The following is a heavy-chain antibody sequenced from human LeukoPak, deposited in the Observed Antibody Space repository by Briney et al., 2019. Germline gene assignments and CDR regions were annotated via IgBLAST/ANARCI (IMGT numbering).Heavy chain of an antibody. CDR3: AGKYGSGSYRV. J-gene: IGHJ4*02. D-gene: IGHD3-10*01. CDR1: GYTFTSYG. CDR2: ISAYNGNT. V-gene: IGHV1-18*01. Sequence: GASVKVSCKASGYTFTSYGISWVRQAPGQGLEWMGWISAYNGNTNYAQKLQGRVTITADESTSTAYMELSSLRSEDTAVYYCAGKYGSGSYRVWGQGTLVTVSS.